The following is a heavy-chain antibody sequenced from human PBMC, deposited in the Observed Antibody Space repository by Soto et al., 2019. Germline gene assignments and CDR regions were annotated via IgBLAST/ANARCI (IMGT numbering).Heavy chain of an antibody. D-gene: IGHD6-19*01. J-gene: IGHJ4*02. CDR2: IGNVNGI. CDR1: GFTFSTHD. Sequence: EVQLVESGGGLVQPGGSLRLSCAASGFTFSTHDMHWVRQVTGKGLEWVSGIGNVNGIYYGGSVKGRFTISREDAKNSVYLQMNSLTVDDSAVYYCASGLNGWGYWGQGTLVTVSS. CDR3: ASGLNGWGY. V-gene: IGHV3-13*01.